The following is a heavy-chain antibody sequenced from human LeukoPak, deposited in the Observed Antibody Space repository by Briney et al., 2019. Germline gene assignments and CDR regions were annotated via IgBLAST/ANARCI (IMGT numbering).Heavy chain of an antibody. CDR2: ISESSTTI. CDR1: GFTFSTWS. CDR3: ARVFDH. Sequence: QSGGSLRLSCAASGFTFSTWSMNWVRQAPGKGLEWVSYISESSTTIYYAGSVKGRFTISRDNAKNSLFLRMNSLRAEDTAVYYCARVFDHWGQGALVTVSS. V-gene: IGHV3-48*04. J-gene: IGHJ4*02.